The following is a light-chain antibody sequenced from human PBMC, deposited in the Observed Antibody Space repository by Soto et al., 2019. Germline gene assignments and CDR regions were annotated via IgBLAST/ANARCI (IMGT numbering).Light chain of an antibody. CDR2: ATS. V-gene: IGKV1-39*01. Sequence: DSQMTQSPSSLSASVGDRVTIACRASQSISSYLNWYHQRPGKAPKVLIYATSTLQSGVPSRFSGSGSGTNFTLTISSLQPEDFATYYCQQTYNTPYTFGQGTKVDIK. CDR1: QSISSY. CDR3: QQTYNTPYT. J-gene: IGKJ2*01.